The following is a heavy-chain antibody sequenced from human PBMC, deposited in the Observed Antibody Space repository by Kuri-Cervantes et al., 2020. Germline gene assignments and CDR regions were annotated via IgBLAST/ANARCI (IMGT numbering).Heavy chain of an antibody. CDR2: ISWNSGSI. J-gene: IGHJ6*02. CDR1: GFSFDDYG. D-gene: IGHD3-3*01. V-gene: IGHV3-9*01. CDR3: ARQITIFGGGMDV. Sequence: GGSLRLSCAASGFSFDDYGMHWVRQAPRKGLEWVSGISWNSGSIGYADSVKGRFAISRDNAKNSLYLQVNSLRAEDTAVYYCARQITIFGGGMDVWGQGTTVTVSS.